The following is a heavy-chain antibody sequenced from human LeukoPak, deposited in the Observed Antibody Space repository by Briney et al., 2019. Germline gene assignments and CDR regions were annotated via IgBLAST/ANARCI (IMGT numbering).Heavy chain of an antibody. J-gene: IGHJ5*02. V-gene: IGHV1-2*02. CDR3: ARDSTYYDFWSGYYSRYSWFDP. CDR2: INPNSGGT. D-gene: IGHD3-3*01. CDR1: GYTFTRYY. Sequence: GASVKVSCKASGYTFTRYYMHWVRQAPGQGLEWMGWINPNSGGTNYAQKFQGRVTMTRDTSISTAYMELSRLRSDDTAVYYCARDSTYYDFWSGYYSRYSWFDPWGQGTLVTVSS.